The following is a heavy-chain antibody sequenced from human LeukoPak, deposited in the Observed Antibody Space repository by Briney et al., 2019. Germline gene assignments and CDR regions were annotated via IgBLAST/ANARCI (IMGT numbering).Heavy chain of an antibody. CDR3: ASTSPGRGSGSYSQ. V-gene: IGHV3-30-3*01. CDR1: GFTFSSYA. D-gene: IGHD3-10*01. CDR2: ISYDGSNK. Sequence: GGSLRLSCAASGFTFSSYAMHWVRQAPGKGLEWVAVISYDGSNKYYADSVKGRCTISRDNSKNTLYLQMNSQRAEDKAVYYCASTSPGRGSGSYSQWGQGTLVTVS. J-gene: IGHJ1*01.